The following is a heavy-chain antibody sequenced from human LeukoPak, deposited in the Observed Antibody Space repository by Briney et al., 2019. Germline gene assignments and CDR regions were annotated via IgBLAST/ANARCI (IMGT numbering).Heavy chain of an antibody. Sequence: PGGSLRLSCAASGFTFSDYYMSWIRQAPGKGLEWVSYISSSGSTIYYADSVKGRFTISRDNAKNSLYLQMNSLRAEDTAVYYCARAPHRKQWLVSDSLNWYFDLWGRGTLVTVSS. D-gene: IGHD6-19*01. V-gene: IGHV3-11*01. CDR2: ISSSGSTI. J-gene: IGHJ2*01. CDR3: ARAPHRKQWLVSDSLNWYFDL. CDR1: GFTFSDYY.